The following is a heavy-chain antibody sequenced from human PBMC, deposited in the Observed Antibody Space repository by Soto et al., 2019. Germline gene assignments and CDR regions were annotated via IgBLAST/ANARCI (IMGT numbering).Heavy chain of an antibody. D-gene: IGHD2-21*01. CDR2: IYHGGST. J-gene: IGHJ3*02. CDR1: GGSIKTSNW. CDR3: ARGGLNSAAFDI. V-gene: IGHV4-4*02. Sequence: QVHLQESGPGLVKPSGTLSLTCDISGGSIKTSNWWSWVRQAPGKRLEWIGEIYHGGSTNYNPSLKYRLPLLVDKSKNQFSLNLTSVTAADTAVYYCARGGLNSAAFDIWGQGTMVTVSS.